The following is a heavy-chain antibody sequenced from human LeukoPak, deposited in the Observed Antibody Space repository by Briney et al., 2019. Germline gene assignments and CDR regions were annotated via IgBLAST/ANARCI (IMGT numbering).Heavy chain of an antibody. Sequence: GGSLRLSCAASGFTFSSYAMHWVRQAPGMGLEWLALISYDGSNYYYADSVKGRFTISRDKSKNTLYLQMNSLRAEDTAMYFCARDTSGWPFQYPQYWGQGTLVIVSS. J-gene: IGHJ1*01. CDR1: GFTFSSYA. CDR3: ARDTSGWPFQYPQY. D-gene: IGHD6-19*01. V-gene: IGHV3-30-3*01. CDR2: ISYDGSNY.